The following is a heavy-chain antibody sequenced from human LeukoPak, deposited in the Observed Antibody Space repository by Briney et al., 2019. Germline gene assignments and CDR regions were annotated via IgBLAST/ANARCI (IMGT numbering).Heavy chain of an antibody. J-gene: IGHJ4*02. CDR3: AREGEYYDDVWGSYRSTDY. D-gene: IGHD3-16*02. V-gene: IGHV3-53*01. CDR2: IYSGGST. CDR1: GFTFSSYA. Sequence: GRSLRLSCAASGFTFSSYAMHWVRQAPGKGLEWVSVIYSGGSTYYADSVKGRFTISRDNSKNTLYLQMNSLRAEDTAVYYCAREGEYYDDVWGSYRSTDYWGQGTLVTVSS.